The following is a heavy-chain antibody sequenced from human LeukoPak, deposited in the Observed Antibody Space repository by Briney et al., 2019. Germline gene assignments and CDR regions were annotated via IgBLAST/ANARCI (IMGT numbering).Heavy chain of an antibody. J-gene: IGHJ4*02. V-gene: IGHV3-7*01. Sequence: LPGGSLRLSCAASGFTFSTHWMSWVRQAPGKGLEWVANIKQDGSEKYYVDSVKGRFTISRDNAKNSLYLQMDSLRVEDTAVYYCAREKHYYGSVVDYWGQGTLVTVSS. CDR2: IKQDGSEK. CDR1: GFTFSTHW. D-gene: IGHD3-10*01. CDR3: AREKHYYGSVVDY.